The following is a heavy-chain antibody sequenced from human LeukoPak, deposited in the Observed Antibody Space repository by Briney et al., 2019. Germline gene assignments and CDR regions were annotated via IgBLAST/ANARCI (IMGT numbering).Heavy chain of an antibody. Sequence: ASVNVSCKASGYTFTAYYIHWVRQAPGQGLEWMGWFNPNSGGTNYAQEFQGRVTMTRDTSISTAYMELSRLRSDDTAVYYCAREYYFDNSGYYGVGDYWGQGTQVTVS. V-gene: IGHV1-2*02. J-gene: IGHJ4*02. CDR1: GYTFTAYY. CDR3: AREYYFDNSGYYGVGDY. D-gene: IGHD3-22*01. CDR2: FNPNSGGT.